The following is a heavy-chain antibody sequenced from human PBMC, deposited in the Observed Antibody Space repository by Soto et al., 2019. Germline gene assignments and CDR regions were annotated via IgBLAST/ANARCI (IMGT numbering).Heavy chain of an antibody. V-gene: IGHV1-18*01. CDR1: GYTFTSYG. CDR3: ARDLGGAVETFDY. D-gene: IGHD3-16*01. Sequence: QVQLVQSGAEVKKPGASVKVSCKASGYTFTSYGISWVRQAPGQGLEWMGWISAYNGNTNYAQKLQGRVTMTTETPTSTAYLEVRSLPSDDTAVYYCARDLGGAVETFDYWGQGTPVTVAP. CDR2: ISAYNGNT. J-gene: IGHJ4*02.